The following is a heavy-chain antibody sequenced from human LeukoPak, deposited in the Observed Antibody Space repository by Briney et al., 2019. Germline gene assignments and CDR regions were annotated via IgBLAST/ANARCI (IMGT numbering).Heavy chain of an antibody. V-gene: IGHV3-23*01. Sequence: PGGSLRLSCATSGFTFVSYAMTWVRQAAGKGLEWVSAINEGGDTTYYADSVKGRFTVSRDRSTNTLFLQMSSLRAEHSGMYYCAKALDTYGYMRFDYWGQGTLHTVSS. J-gene: IGHJ4*02. CDR2: INEGGDTT. CDR3: AKALDTYGYMRFDY. D-gene: IGHD5-24*01. CDR1: GFTFVSYA.